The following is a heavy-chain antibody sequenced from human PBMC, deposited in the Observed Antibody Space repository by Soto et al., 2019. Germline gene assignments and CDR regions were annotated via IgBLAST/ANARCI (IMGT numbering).Heavy chain of an antibody. CDR2: IFYSGST. V-gene: IGHV4-59*01. CDR1: GGSISSYY. J-gene: IGHJ5*01. D-gene: IGHD3-10*02. Sequence: QVQLQESGPGLVKPSETLSLTCTVSGGSISSYYWSWIRQPPGKGLEWIGFIFYSGSTSYNPSLKSRVTISIDTSEYQFSLKLNSVTDADTAVYYCASMIGDPVLSFDSWGQGTRVAVSS. CDR3: ASMIGDPVLSFDS.